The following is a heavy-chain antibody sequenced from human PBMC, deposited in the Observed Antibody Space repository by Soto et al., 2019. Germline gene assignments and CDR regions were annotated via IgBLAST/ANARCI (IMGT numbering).Heavy chain of an antibody. CDR1: GYTFTSYG. J-gene: IGHJ1*01. CDR3: ARVTKGWYYYDSSGYYSEYFQH. V-gene: IGHV1-18*01. D-gene: IGHD3-22*01. Sequence: GSVKVSCKASGYTFTSYGISWVRQAPGQGLEWMGWISAYNGNTNYAQKLQGRVTMTTDTSTSTAYMELRSLRSDDTAVYYCARVTKGWYYYDSSGYYSEYFQHWGQGTLVTVSS. CDR2: ISAYNGNT.